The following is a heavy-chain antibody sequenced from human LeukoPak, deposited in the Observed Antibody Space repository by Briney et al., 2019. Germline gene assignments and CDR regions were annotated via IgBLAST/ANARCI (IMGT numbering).Heavy chain of an antibody. J-gene: IGHJ4*02. CDR1: GGSISSGSYY. D-gene: IGHD5-24*01. CDR3: ARNRDGYNSFDY. V-gene: IGHV4-61*02. Sequence: SETLSLTCTVSGGSISSGSYYWSWIRQPAGKGLEWIGRIYTSGSSYYNPSLRSRVTISVDTSKNHFSLKLSSVTAADTAVYYCARNRDGYNSFDYWGQGTLVTVSS. CDR2: IYTSGSS.